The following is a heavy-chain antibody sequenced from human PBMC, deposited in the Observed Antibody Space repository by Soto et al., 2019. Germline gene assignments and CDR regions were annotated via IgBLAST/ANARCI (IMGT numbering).Heavy chain of an antibody. J-gene: IGHJ4*02. D-gene: IGHD3-16*02. CDR2: IYHSGST. CDR1: GGSISSSNW. Sequence: QVQLQESGPGPVKPSGTLSLTCAVSGGSISSSNWWSWVRQPPGKGLEWIGEIYHSGSTNYNPSLKSRVTISVDKSKNQFSLKLSSVTAADTAVYYCARDPGYVWGSYRPYYFDYWGQGTLVTVSS. V-gene: IGHV4-4*02. CDR3: ARDPGYVWGSYRPYYFDY.